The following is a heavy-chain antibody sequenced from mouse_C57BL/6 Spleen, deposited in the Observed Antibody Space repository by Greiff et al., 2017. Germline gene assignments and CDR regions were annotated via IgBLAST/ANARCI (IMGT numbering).Heavy chain of an antibody. CDR2: IWWNDDK. V-gene: IGHV8-5*01. CDR3: AQMRWGLPWFAY. Sequence: QVTLKVSGPGILQPSQTLSLTCSFSGFSLSTSNMGIGWIRQPSGKGLEWLAHIWWNDDKYYNPSLKSRLTISKDTSNNQVFIKITSVDTADTATYYCAQMRWGLPWFAYWGQGTLVTVSA. J-gene: IGHJ3*01. CDR1: GFSLSTSNMG. D-gene: IGHD2-4*01.